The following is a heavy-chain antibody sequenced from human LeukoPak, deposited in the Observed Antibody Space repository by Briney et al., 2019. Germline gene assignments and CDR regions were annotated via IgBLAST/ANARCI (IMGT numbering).Heavy chain of an antibody. CDR2: MNPNSGNT. CDR1: GGTFSSYA. D-gene: IGHD6-13*01. V-gene: IGHV1-8*03. J-gene: IGHJ4*02. Sequence: EASVKVSCKASGGTFSSYAISWVRQAPGQGLEWMGWMNPNSGNTGYAQKFQGRVTITRNTSISTAYMELSSLRSEDTAVYYCGRVHGSSWYYLGYWGQGTLVTVSS. CDR3: GRVHGSSWYYLGY.